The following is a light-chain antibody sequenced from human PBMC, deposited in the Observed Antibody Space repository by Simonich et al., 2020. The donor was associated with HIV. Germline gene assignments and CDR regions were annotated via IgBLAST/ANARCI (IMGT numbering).Light chain of an antibody. V-gene: IGKV3-11*01. J-gene: IGKJ1*01. CDR2: EAS. CDR1: QSVSIS. Sequence: EIVLTQSPATLSLSPGERATLSCRASQSVSISLAWYQQKPGQAPRLLIYEASNRATGIPARFSGSGSGTDFTLTISSLEPEDFAVYYCQQRSNWRRTFGQGTKVEIK. CDR3: QQRSNWRRT.